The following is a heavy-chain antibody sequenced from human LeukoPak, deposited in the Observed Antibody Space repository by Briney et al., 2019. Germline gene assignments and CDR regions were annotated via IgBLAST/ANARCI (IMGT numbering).Heavy chain of an antibody. CDR3: ARAGSSVAGRGALFDY. CDR2: INHSGST. J-gene: IGHJ4*02. Sequence: SETLSLSCAVYGGSFSGYYWSWIRQPAGKGLEWIGEINHSGSTNYNPSLKSRVTISVDTSKNQFSLKLSSVTAADTAVYYCARAGSSVAGRGALFDYWGQGTLVTVSS. V-gene: IGHV4-34*01. CDR1: GGSFSGYY. D-gene: IGHD6-19*01.